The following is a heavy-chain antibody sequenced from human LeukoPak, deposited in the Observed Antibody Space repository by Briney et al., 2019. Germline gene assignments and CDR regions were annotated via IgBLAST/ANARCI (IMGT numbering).Heavy chain of an antibody. D-gene: IGHD5-24*01. J-gene: IGHJ4*02. CDR3: AKEGRSLQTY. Sequence: GGSLRLSCAASGFTFSSYGMHWVRQAPGKGLEWVAVIWCDGSNKYYADSVKGRFTISRDNSKNSLYLQMNSLRVEDTAVYYCAKEGRSLQTYWGQGTLVTVSS. CDR2: IWCDGSNK. CDR1: GFTFSSYG. V-gene: IGHV3-33*06.